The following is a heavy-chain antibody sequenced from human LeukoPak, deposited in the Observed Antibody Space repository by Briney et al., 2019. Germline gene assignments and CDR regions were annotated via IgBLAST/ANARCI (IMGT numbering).Heavy chain of an antibody. D-gene: IGHD3-3*01. CDR1: GYTFTGYY. V-gene: IGHV1-2*02. J-gene: IGHJ4*02. CDR3: AREGSDPTIFGVVNYFDY. CDR2: INPNSGGT. Sequence: GASVKVSCKASGYTFTGYYMHWVRQAPGQGLEWMGWINPNSGGTNYAQKFQGRVTMTRDTSISTAYMELSRLRSDDTAVYYCAREGSDPTIFGVVNYFDYWGQGTLVTDSS.